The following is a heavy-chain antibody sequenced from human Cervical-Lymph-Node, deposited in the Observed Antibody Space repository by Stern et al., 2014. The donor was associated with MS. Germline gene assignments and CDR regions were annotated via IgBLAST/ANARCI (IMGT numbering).Heavy chain of an antibody. J-gene: IGHJ1*01. D-gene: IGHD6-19*01. CDR1: GYIFTTYW. V-gene: IGHV5-51*01. CDR2: IYPGDSDT. CDR3: ARPSNSGLFLQH. Sequence: EVQLVESGAEVKKPGESLKISCKGSGYIFTTYWIAWVRQVPGRGLEWMGLIYPGDSDTRYRTSFQGHVTMSVDTSISTAYLQWSSLKASDTAIYYCARPSNSGLFLQHWGQGTLVTVSS.